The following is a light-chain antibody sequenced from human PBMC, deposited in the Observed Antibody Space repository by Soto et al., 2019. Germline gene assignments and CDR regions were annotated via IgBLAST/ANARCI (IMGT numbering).Light chain of an antibody. CDR1: SSNIGSSY. Sequence: QSVLIQPPSASGTPGQRVTISCSGSSSNIGSSYVYWYQQLPGMAPKLPIYNNNQRPSGVPDRVSGSKSGTSASLAISGLRSEDEADYYCAAWDDILRGPVFGGGPKLTVL. CDR3: AAWDDILRGPV. CDR2: NNN. J-gene: IGLJ2*01. V-gene: IGLV1-47*02.